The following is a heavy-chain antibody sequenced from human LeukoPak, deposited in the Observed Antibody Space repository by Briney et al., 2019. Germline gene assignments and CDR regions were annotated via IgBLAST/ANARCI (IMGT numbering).Heavy chain of an antibody. CDR3: ARFPGADYFDY. Sequence: GGSLRLSCAASGFTFSSYGMSWVRQAPGKGLEWVSEITGGGGGIYYADSVKGRFTISRDNPKNSLYLQMNSLRAEDTAVYYCARFPGADYFDYWGQGTLVTVSS. D-gene: IGHD2-21*01. J-gene: IGHJ4*02. CDR1: GFTFSSYG. V-gene: IGHV3-23*01. CDR2: ITGGGGGI.